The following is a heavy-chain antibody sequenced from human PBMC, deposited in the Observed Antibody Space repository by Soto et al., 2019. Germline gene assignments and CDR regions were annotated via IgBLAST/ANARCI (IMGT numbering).Heavy chain of an antibody. J-gene: IGHJ5*02. CDR1: GFSLSDSRLG. CDR3: VRINVTRDWLYYCLEH. CDR2: ISSDDDR. D-gene: IGHD3-10*01. Sequence: QVTLKESGPVLLRPTETLTLTCTVSGFSLSDSRLGVGWIRQPPGKALQWVAHISSDDDRSYSPSLRTRLTISKAPSIIPVVLTLTNVDPADTATYSCVRINVTRDWLYYCLEHWGRGTPVTVSP. V-gene: IGHV2-26*01.